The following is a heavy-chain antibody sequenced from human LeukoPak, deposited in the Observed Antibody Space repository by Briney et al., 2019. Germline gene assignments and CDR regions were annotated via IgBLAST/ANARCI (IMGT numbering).Heavy chain of an antibody. D-gene: IGHD6-19*01. CDR1: GFTFSSYA. CDR2: ISGSGGST. CDR3: AKILGQWLLKNTGYYFDY. J-gene: IGHJ4*02. Sequence: PGGSLRLSCAASGFTFSSYAMSWVRQAPGKGLEWVSAISGSGGSTYYADSVKGRFTISRDNSKNTLYLQMNSLRAEDTAVYYCAKILGQWLLKNTGYYFDYWGQGTLVTVSS. V-gene: IGHV3-23*01.